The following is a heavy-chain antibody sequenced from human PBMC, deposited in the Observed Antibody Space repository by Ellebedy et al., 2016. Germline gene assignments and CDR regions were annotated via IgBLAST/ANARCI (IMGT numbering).Heavy chain of an antibody. D-gene: IGHD1-26*01. V-gene: IGHV4-4*07. CDR2: IYSNTRT. CDR3: ARGAKSAFDI. J-gene: IGHJ3*02. CDR1: GGSISSYY. Sequence: SETLSLXCTVSGGSISSYYWSWIRQPAGKGLEYIGRIYSNTRTNYNASLKSRVAMSVDRSKNQFSLKLSSVTAADTAVYYCARGAKSAFDIWGLGTMVAVSS.